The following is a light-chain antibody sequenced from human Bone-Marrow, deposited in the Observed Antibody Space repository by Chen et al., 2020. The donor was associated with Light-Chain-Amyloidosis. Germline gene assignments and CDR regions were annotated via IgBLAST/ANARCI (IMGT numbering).Light chain of an antibody. CDR3: QQSYSTPT. CDR1: QSITKF. J-gene: IGKJ4*01. Sequence: DIQMTQSPSSLSASVGDRVTITCRASQSITKFLNWYQQKPGKGPKLLIYTASSLQSGVPSRFSGSGSGTDSSLTIRSVQPEDLATYSCQQSYSTPTFGGGTKLEIK. CDR2: TAS. V-gene: IGKV1-39*01.